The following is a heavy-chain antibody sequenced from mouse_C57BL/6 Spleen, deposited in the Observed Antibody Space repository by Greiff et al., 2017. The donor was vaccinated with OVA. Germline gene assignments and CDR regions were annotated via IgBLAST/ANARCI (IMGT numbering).Heavy chain of an antibody. CDR1: GYTFTDYY. Sequence: EVKLQQSGPELVKPGASVKISCKASGYTFTDYYMNWVKQSHGKSLEWIGDINPNNGGTSYNQKFKGKATLTVDKSSSTAYMELRSLTSEDSAVYYCARPIYYDPYYFDYWGQGTTLTVSS. D-gene: IGHD2-4*01. J-gene: IGHJ2*01. V-gene: IGHV1-26*01. CDR3: ARPIYYDPYYFDY. CDR2: INPNNGGT.